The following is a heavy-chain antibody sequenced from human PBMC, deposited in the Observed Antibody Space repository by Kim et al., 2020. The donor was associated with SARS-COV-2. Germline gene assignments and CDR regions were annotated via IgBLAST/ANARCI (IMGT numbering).Heavy chain of an antibody. D-gene: IGHD3-10*01. V-gene: IGHV3-74*01. CDR1: GFTFSSYW. Sequence: GGSLRLSCAASGFTFSSYWMHWVRQAPGRGLVWVSRISSDGGSTSYADSVKGRFTISRDNAKSTLYLQMNSLTAEDTAVYYCARDRGGFGELFVARGMDVWGPGAAVTDS. J-gene: IGHJ6*02. CDR3: ARDRGGFGELFVARGMDV. CDR2: ISSDGGST.